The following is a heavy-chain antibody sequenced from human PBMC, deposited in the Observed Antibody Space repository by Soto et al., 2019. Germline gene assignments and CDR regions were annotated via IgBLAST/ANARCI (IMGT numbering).Heavy chain of an antibody. CDR2: IYYSGTT. D-gene: IGHD3-22*01. J-gene: IGHJ4*02. CDR1: GGSISSGDHY. CDR3: ATYYDSSGPTFDY. V-gene: IGHV4-30-4*01. Sequence: QVQLQESGPGLVKPSQTLSLTCTVSGGSISSGDHYWSWVRQPPGKGLEWIGYIYYSGTTYHNPSLRSRVTISVDTCKNQFSLKLSSVTAADTAVYYCATYYDSSGPTFDYWGQGPLVTVSS.